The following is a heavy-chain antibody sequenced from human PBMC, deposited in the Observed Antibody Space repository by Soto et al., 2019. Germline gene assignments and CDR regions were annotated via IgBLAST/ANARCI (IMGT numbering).Heavy chain of an antibody. D-gene: IGHD2-2*01. V-gene: IGHV4-39*01. CDR3: ARGYCISTSCHAGDMRAFDI. CDR2: MYYSGST. CDR1: GGSINTNSYY. J-gene: IGHJ3*02. Sequence: QLQLQESGPRLVIPSETLSLTCTVSGGSINTNSYYWGWIRQPPGKGLEWIGSMYYSGSTYYNPSLKSRVTISVETSKNQFSLKLSSVTAADTAVYYCARGYCISTSCHAGDMRAFDIWGQGTMVTVSS.